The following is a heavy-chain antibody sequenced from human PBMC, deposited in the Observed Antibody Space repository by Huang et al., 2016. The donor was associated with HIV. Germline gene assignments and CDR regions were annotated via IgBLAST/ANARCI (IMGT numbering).Heavy chain of an antibody. J-gene: IGHJ4*02. CDR3: ARDHSYGWFDY. CDR1: GFTFSDYY. Sequence: QVQLVESGGGLVKPGGSLRLSCAASGFTFSDYYMRWIRQEPGKWLEWVSYISSSGSTIDYADSVKGRFTISRDNAKNSLYLQMNSLRAEDTAVYYCARDHSYGWFDYWGQGTLVTVSS. D-gene: IGHD5-18*01. V-gene: IGHV3-11*01. CDR2: ISSSGSTI.